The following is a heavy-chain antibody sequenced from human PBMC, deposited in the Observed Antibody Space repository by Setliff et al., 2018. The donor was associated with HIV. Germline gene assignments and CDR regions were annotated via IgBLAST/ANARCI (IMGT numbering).Heavy chain of an antibody. Sequence: PGGSLRLSCAASGFTFNSYWMHWVRQAPGKGLVWVSRISSDGSTTNYADPVKGRFTISRDNAKNTLDLQMNSLRAEDTAVYYCARGSDTTGSPPELDPWGQGTLVTVSS. J-gene: IGHJ5*02. CDR2: ISSDGSTT. CDR1: GFTFNSYW. CDR3: ARGSDTTGSPPELDP. V-gene: IGHV3-74*01. D-gene: IGHD1-1*01.